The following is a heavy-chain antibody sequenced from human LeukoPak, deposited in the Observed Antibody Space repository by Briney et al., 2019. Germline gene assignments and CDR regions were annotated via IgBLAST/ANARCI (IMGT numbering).Heavy chain of an antibody. D-gene: IGHD4-17*01. CDR2: IYYSGST. CDR3: ARDNSVTTRSRRNWFDP. Sequence: SQTLSLTCTVSGGSISSYYWSWIRQPPGKGLEWIGYIYYSGSTNYNPSLKSRVTISVDTSKNQFSLKLSSVTAADTAVYYCARDNSVTTRSRRNWFDPWGQGTLVTVSS. CDR1: GGSISSYY. V-gene: IGHV4-59*01. J-gene: IGHJ5*02.